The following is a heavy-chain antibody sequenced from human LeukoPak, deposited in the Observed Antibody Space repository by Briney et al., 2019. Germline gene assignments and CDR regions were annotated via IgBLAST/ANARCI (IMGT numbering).Heavy chain of an antibody. CDR3: ARERTSGNIRFDP. J-gene: IGHJ5*02. Sequence: GSSLKLSCKASGYTFTGYYMNWVRQAPGQGIKWRGWINPNSGDANYTQKSQGRVTMTRDTSITTAYMELNRLTSDDTAMYYCARERTSGNIRFDPWGQGTLVTVSS. D-gene: IGHD4-23*01. CDR2: INPNSGDA. CDR1: GYTFTGYY. V-gene: IGHV1-2*02.